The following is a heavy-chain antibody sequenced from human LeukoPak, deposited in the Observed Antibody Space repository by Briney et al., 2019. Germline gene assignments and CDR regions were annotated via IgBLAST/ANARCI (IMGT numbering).Heavy chain of an antibody. CDR1: GFTFTSYD. Sequence: GASVKVSCKASGFTFTSYDIYWVRQATGQGLEWMGWMNPDSGNTAYAQKFQGRVSMTRDTSISTAYMELRSLRSDDTAVYYCARVDLYYDSSGYSQAANDYWGQGTLVTVSS. V-gene: IGHV1-8*01. CDR2: MNPDSGNT. CDR3: ARVDLYYDSSGYSQAANDY. J-gene: IGHJ4*02. D-gene: IGHD3-22*01.